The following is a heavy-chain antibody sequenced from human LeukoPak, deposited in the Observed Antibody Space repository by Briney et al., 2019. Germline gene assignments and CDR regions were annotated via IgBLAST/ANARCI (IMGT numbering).Heavy chain of an antibody. CDR2: ISWNSGII. CDR3: ARDTTGYVVGPTHY. J-gene: IGHJ4*02. D-gene: IGHD1-26*01. Sequence: PGGSLRLSYAVSGFTFDDHGMHWVRQAPGKGLEWVSGISWNSGIIGYADSVKGRFTISRDNAKDSLFLQMNRLRVEDTATYYCARDTTGYVVGPTHYWGRGTLVTVSS. V-gene: IGHV3-9*01. CDR1: GFTFDDHG.